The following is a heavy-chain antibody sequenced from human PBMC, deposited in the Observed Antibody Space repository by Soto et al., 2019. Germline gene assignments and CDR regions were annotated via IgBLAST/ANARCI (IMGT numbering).Heavy chain of an antibody. Sequence: SGPTLVNPTPTLTLTCTVSRFSLSTSGVGVGRLRQPPGKALEWLALIYWDDDKRYSPSLKSRLTITKDTSKNQVVLTMTNMDPVDTATYYCAHRSSYYGSGTPDDYYGMDVWGQGTTVTVSS. V-gene: IGHV2-5*02. CDR1: RFSLSTSGVG. D-gene: IGHD3-10*01. CDR3: AHRSSYYGSGTPDDYYGMDV. J-gene: IGHJ6*02. CDR2: IYWDDDK.